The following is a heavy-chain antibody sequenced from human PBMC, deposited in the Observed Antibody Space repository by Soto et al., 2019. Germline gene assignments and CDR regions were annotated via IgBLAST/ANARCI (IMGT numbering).Heavy chain of an antibody. V-gene: IGHV1-24*01. CDR2: FDPEDGET. Sequence: ASVKVSCKVSGYTLTELSMHWVRQAPGKGLEWMGGFDPEDGETIYAQKFQGRVTMTEDTSTNTAYMELSSLRSEDTAVYYCATEVPTMVRGVIKNYYFDYWGQGTLVTVSS. D-gene: IGHD3-10*01. CDR3: ATEVPTMVRGVIKNYYFDY. J-gene: IGHJ4*02. CDR1: GYTLTELS.